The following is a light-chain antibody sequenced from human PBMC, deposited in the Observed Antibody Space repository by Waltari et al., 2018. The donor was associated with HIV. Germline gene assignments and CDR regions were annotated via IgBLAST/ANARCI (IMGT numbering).Light chain of an antibody. V-gene: IGLV1-44*01. Sequence: QSVLAQPPSASGTPGQRVTISCSGSTSNIGGNTVSWYQQLPGTAPKLLIYSNNQRPSGVPDRFSGSTSGTPASLVISGLQSEDEADYYCAAWDDSLKGGAFGPGTKVTVL. CDR1: TSNIGGNT. CDR2: SNN. CDR3: AAWDDSLKGGA. J-gene: IGLJ1*01.